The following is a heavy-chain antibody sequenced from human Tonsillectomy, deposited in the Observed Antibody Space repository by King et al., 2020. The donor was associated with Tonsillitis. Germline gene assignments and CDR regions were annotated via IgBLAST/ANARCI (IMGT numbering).Heavy chain of an antibody. V-gene: IGHV3-33*01. Sequence: VQLVESGGGVVQPGRSLRLSCAASGFTFSTYAMHWVRQAPGKGLEWVALIWYDGSNKYYAESLKGRFTISRDNSKNTLYLQMNSLRAEDTAVYYCAGDPECGYGFSACTGHYYYGMDVWGQGTKVTVSS. CDR1: GFTFSTYA. CDR2: IWYDGSNK. J-gene: IGHJ6*02. D-gene: IGHD5-18*01. CDR3: AGDPECGYGFSACTGHYYYGMDV.